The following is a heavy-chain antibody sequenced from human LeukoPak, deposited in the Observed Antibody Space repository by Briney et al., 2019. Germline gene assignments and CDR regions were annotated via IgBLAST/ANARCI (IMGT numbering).Heavy chain of an antibody. Sequence: GGSLRLSYAASGFTFSSYSMNWVRQAPGKGLEWVSSISSSSSYIYYADSVKGRFTISRDNAKNSLYLQMNSLRAEDTAVYYCARVKGALAAAGLDYWGQGALVTVSS. V-gene: IGHV3-21*01. CDR2: ISSSSSYI. CDR3: ARVKGALAAAGLDY. CDR1: GFTFSSYS. J-gene: IGHJ4*02. D-gene: IGHD6-13*01.